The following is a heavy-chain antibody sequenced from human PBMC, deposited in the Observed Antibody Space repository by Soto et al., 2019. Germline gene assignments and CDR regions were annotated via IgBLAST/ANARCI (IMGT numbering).Heavy chain of an antibody. D-gene: IGHD3-10*01. CDR3: AREARRYYGSGSEYGMDV. CDR1: GFTFSSYS. CDR2: ISSSSSYI. Sequence: GGSLRLSCAASGFTFSSYSMNWVRQAPGKGLEWVSSISSSSSYIYYADSVKGRFTISRDNAKNSLYLQMNSLRAEDTAVYYCAREARRYYGSGSEYGMDVWGQGTTVTVSS. V-gene: IGHV3-21*01. J-gene: IGHJ6*02.